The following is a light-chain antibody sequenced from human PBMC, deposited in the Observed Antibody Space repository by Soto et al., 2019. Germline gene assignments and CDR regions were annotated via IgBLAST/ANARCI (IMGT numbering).Light chain of an antibody. CDR3: QQSGSSPFT. V-gene: IGKV3-20*01. CDR1: QGVSSSY. Sequence: EIVLTQSPGTLSLSPGERAPFSCRASQGVSSSYLAWNQQKLGQAPRLLLYGASSRAPGIPDGFSGSGSGTDFTLPISRLEPEDFAVYYCQQSGSSPFTFGPGTKVDIK. J-gene: IGKJ3*01. CDR2: GAS.